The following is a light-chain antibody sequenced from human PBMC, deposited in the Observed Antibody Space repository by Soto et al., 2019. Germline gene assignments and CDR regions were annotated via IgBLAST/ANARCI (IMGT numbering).Light chain of an antibody. V-gene: IGKV3-15*01. CDR1: QSVSSN. Sequence: EIVLTQSPGTLSVSPGERATLSCRASQSVSSNLAWYQQKPGQAPRLLIYGASTRATGFPARFSGSGSGTEFTLTISSLQSEDFAVYYCQQYNGWPITFGQGTRLEI. CDR2: GAS. CDR3: QQYNGWPIT. J-gene: IGKJ5*01.